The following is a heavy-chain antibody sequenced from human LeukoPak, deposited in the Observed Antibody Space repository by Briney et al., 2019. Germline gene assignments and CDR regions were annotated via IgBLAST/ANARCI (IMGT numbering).Heavy chain of an antibody. D-gene: IGHD6-19*01. CDR2: IIPIFGTA. J-gene: IGHJ3*02. CDR3: AREGSSGWYDLGAFDI. Sequence: GASVKVSCKASGGTFSSYAISWVRQAPGQGLEWMGRIIPIFGTANYAQKFQGRVTITTDESTSTAYMELSSLRSADTAVYYCAREGSSGWYDLGAFDIWGQGTMVTVSS. V-gene: IGHV1-69*05. CDR1: GGTFSSYA.